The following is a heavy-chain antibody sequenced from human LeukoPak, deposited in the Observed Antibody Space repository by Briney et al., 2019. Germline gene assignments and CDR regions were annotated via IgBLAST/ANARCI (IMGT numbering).Heavy chain of an antibody. CDR1: GYCISSGYY. CDR2: IYHSGST. CDR3: ARVAGYSYGTHDY. D-gene: IGHD5-18*01. J-gene: IGHJ4*02. V-gene: IGHV4-38-2*02. Sequence: SETLSLTCTVSGYCISSGYYWGRIRQPPGKGLDWIGSIYHSGSTYYNPSLKSRVTISVDTSKNQFSLKLSSVTAADTAVYYCARVAGYSYGTHDYWGQGTLVTVSS.